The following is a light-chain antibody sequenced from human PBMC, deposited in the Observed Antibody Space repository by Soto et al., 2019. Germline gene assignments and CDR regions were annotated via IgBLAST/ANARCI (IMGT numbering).Light chain of an antibody. J-gene: IGKJ3*01. Sequence: ETVLTQSPGTLSLSPGERATLSCRASQSVSSNYLAWYQQRPGQAPRLLIFCASYRATGIPDRFSGSGSGTDFTLTISRLEPEDFAVYYCQQYGSSPPNFTFGPGTKVDSK. CDR3: QQYGSSPPNFT. V-gene: IGKV3-20*01. CDR2: CAS. CDR1: QSVSSNY.